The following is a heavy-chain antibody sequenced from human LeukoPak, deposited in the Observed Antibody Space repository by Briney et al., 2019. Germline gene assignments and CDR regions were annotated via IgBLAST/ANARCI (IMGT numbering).Heavy chain of an antibody. Sequence: PSETLSLTCVVYGGSFSGYSWSWIRQPPGKGLEWIGEINQRRNTNYNPSLKSRVTISIDTSKNQFSLKLSSVTAADTAVYYCARDGPSGSNPWGQGTLVTVSS. CDR1: GGSFSGYS. CDR3: ARDGPSGSNP. J-gene: IGHJ5*02. D-gene: IGHD1-26*01. V-gene: IGHV4-34*01. CDR2: INQRRNT.